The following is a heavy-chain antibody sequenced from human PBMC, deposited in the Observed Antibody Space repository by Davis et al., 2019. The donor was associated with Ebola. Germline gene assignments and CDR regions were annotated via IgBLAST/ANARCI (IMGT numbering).Heavy chain of an antibody. CDR1: GGTFSSYA. J-gene: IGHJ4*02. CDR3: AGDVVVGPIDY. D-gene: IGHD1-26*01. CDR2: ISAYNGNT. Sequence: AASVKVSCKASGGTFSSYAISWVRQAPGQGLEWMGWISAYNGNTNYAQKLQGRVTMTTDTSTSTAYMELRSLRSDDTAVYYCAGDVVVGPIDYWGQGTLVTVSS. V-gene: IGHV1-18*01.